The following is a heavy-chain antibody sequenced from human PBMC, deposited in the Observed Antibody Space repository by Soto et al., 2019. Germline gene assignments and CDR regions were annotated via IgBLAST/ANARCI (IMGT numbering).Heavy chain of an antibody. CDR1: GYSFTSDW. CDR2: IYPGDSDT. CDR3: ATQSATDYYGSGSYYPYYGMDV. V-gene: IGHV5-51*01. D-gene: IGHD3-10*01. Sequence: GESLKISWNASGYSFTSDWIGWVRHMPGKGLELMGIIYPGDSDTRYSPSFHGQVTISAAKSSSTSYLQWSSLNASDTAMYCWATQSATDYYGSGSYYPYYGMDVWGQRTTVTVSS. J-gene: IGHJ6*02.